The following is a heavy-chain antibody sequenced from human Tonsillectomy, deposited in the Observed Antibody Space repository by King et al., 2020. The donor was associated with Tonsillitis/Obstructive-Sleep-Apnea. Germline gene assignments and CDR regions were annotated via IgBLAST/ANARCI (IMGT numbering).Heavy chain of an antibody. Sequence: QLVQSGVEVKKPGESLKISCKGSGYSFTNYWIGWVRQMPGKGLEWMGIIYPGDSDTRYSPSFQGQVTISADKSISTAYLQWSSLKASDTAMYYCARGDECGSYYSGSFDCWGQGTLVTVSS. CDR3: ARGDECGSYYSGSFDC. CDR1: GYSFTNYW. J-gene: IGHJ4*02. V-gene: IGHV5-51*03. CDR2: IYPGDSDT. D-gene: IGHD3-22*01.